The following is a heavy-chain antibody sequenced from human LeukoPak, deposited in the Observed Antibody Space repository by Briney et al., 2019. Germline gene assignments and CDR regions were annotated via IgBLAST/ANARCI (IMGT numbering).Heavy chain of an antibody. J-gene: IGHJ4*02. V-gene: IGHV3-53*01. Sequence: PGGSLRLSCAASGFTVSSNYMNWVRQAPGKGLEWVSVIYSSGSTYYADSVKGRFTISRDNSKNTLYLQMNSLRAEDTAVYYCARDLYGVSHDYWGQGTLVTASS. CDR2: IYSSGST. CDR3: ARDLYGVSHDY. D-gene: IGHD4-17*01. CDR1: GFTVSSNY.